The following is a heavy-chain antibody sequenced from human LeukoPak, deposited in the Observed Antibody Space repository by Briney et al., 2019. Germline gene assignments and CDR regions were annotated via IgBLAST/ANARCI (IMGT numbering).Heavy chain of an antibody. V-gene: IGHV4-30-2*01. CDR1: GGSISSGGYS. Sequence: PSETLSLTCAVSGGSISSGGYSWSWIRQPPGKGLEWIGYIYHSGSTYYNPSLKSRVTISVDRSKNQFSLKLSSVTAADTAVYYCARKAGYGGFDYWGQGTLVTVSS. CDR2: IYHSGST. J-gene: IGHJ4*02. CDR3: ARKAGYGGFDY. D-gene: IGHD4-23*01.